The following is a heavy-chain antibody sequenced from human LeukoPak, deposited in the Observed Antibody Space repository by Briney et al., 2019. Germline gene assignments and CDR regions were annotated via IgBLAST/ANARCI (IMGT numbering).Heavy chain of an antibody. V-gene: IGHV1-46*01. D-gene: IGHD5-12*01. J-gene: IGHJ4*02. CDR2: INPSGGST. Sequence: ASVKVSCKASGYTFTGYYIHWVRQAPGQGLEWMGIINPSGGSTSYAQKFQGRVTMTRDTSTSTVYMELSSLRSEDTAVYYCASTYSGYDTWYFDYWGQGTLVTVSS. CDR1: GYTFTGYY. CDR3: ASTYSGYDTWYFDY.